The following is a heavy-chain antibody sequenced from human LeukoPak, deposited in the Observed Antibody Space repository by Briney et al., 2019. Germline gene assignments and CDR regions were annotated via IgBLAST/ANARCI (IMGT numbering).Heavy chain of an antibody. V-gene: IGHV4-59*07. CDR3: ARGRWLQFSD. CDR2: IYFTGST. J-gene: IGHJ4*02. D-gene: IGHD5-24*01. CDR1: GGSISNYY. Sequence: SDTLSLTCTVSGGSISNYYWNWIRQPPGRGLEWIGYIYFTGSTNYNPSLKSRVNISLDTSKNQFSLKLSSVTAADTAIYYCARGRWLQFSDWGPGTLVTVSS.